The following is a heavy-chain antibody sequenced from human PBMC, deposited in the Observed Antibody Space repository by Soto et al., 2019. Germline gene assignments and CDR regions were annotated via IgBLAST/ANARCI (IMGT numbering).Heavy chain of an antibody. D-gene: IGHD3-22*01. J-gene: IGHJ4*02. CDR1: GFNFLTYS. Sequence: PGGSLRLSCAASGFNFLTYSLSWVRQAPGKGLEWVASISSSAVYVDYADSMKGRFTISRDNAKNLLHLQMTSLRAEDTATYHCVRDGLDYHDTERLYFDNWGQGTLVTVSS. CDR2: ISSSAVYV. CDR3: VRDGLDYHDTERLYFDN. V-gene: IGHV3-21*01.